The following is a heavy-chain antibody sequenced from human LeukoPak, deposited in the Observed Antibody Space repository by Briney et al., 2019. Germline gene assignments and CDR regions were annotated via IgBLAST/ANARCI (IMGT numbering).Heavy chain of an antibody. CDR1: GFTFSSYG. V-gene: IGHV3-30*02. CDR3: AKCLPLFSSASDYMDV. Sequence: GGSLRLSCAASGFTFSSYGMHWVRQAPGKGLGWVAFIRYDGSNKYYADSVKGRFTISRDNSKNTLYLQMNSLRAEDTAVYYCAKCLPLFSSASDYMDVWGTGTTVIVSS. D-gene: IGHD6-6*01. CDR2: IRYDGSNK. J-gene: IGHJ6*03.